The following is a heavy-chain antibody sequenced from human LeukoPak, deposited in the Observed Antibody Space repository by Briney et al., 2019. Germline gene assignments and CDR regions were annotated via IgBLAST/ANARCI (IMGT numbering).Heavy chain of an antibody. D-gene: IGHD6-19*01. V-gene: IGHV3-30*04. CDR2: ISYDGTDE. CDR3: ARENRGWFPAY. J-gene: IGHJ4*02. Sequence: GRSLRLSCAASGFSFSNYAMHWVRQAPGKGLEWVALISYDGTDEYYADSVEGRFTISRGNVKNTVSLQMNSLRAEDTAVYYCARENRGWFPAYWGQGTLVTVSS. CDR1: GFSFSNYA.